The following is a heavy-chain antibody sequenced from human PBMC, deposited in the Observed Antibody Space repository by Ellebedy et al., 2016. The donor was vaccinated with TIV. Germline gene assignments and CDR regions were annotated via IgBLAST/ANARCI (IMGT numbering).Heavy chain of an antibody. CDR3: ARHLTVTDNYYGMDG. D-gene: IGHD4-11*01. V-gene: IGHV5-10-1*01. Sequence: GESLKISCKGSGYSFTSYWISWVRQMPGKGLEWMGRIDPSDSYTNYSPSFQGHVTISADKSISTAYLQWSSLKASDTAMYYCARHLTVTDNYYGMDGWGQGTTVTVSS. CDR2: IDPSDSYT. J-gene: IGHJ6*02. CDR1: GYSFTSYW.